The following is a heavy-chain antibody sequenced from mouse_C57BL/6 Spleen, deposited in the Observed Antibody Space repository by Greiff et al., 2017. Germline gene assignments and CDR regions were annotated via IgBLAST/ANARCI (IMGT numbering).Heavy chain of an antibody. CDR2: IDPSDSYT. D-gene: IGHD1-1*01. V-gene: IGHV1-50*01. J-gene: IGHJ1*03. Sequence: QVQLQQPGAELVKPGASVKLSCKASGYTFTSYWMQWVKQRPGQGLEWIGEIDPSDSYTTSNQKFKGKATLPVDTSSSTAYMQLSSLTSEDSAVYYGARLTITTVVARYFDVWGTGTTGTVSA. CDR1: GYTFTSYW. CDR3: ARLTITTVVARYFDV.